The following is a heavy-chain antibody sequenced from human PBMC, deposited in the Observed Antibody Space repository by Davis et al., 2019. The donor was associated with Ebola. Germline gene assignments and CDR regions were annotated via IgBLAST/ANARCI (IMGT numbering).Heavy chain of an antibody. J-gene: IGHJ3*02. CDR2: IYHSESS. CDR1: GGSISSSY. CDR3: ARDGWYYDSSGYYRDAFDI. D-gene: IGHD3-22*01. V-gene: IGHV4-59*01. Sequence: SETLSLTCTVSGGSISSSYWSWIRQPPGKGLAWIGYIYHSESSNYNPSLKSRVTISVDTSKNQFSLKLSSVTAADTAVYYCARDGWYYDSSGYYRDAFDIWGQGTMVTVSS.